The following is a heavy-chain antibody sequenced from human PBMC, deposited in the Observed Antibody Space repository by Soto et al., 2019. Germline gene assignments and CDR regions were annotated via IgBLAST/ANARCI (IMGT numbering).Heavy chain of an antibody. V-gene: IGHV1-69*01. Sequence: QVQLVQSGAEVKKPGSSVKVSCKASGVTFSSYAISWVRQAPGQGLEWMGGIIPIFGTANYAKKLQGRVTITADESTSTAYMELSSLRSEDTAVYYCARGNYGSGSYYLFDYWGQGTLVTVSS. CDR2: IIPIFGTA. CDR1: GVTFSSYA. J-gene: IGHJ4*02. CDR3: ARGNYGSGSYYLFDY. D-gene: IGHD3-10*01.